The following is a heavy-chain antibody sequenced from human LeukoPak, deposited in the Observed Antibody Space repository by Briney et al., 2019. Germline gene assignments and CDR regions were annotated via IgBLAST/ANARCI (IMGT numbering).Heavy chain of an antibody. CDR3: ARDTPGEESH. V-gene: IGHV3-7*01. CDR2: IKQDGSEK. D-gene: IGHD2-2*01. Sequence: GRSLRLSCSASGFTFSAYWMSWVRQAPGKGLEWVANIKQDGSEKYYVDSVKGRFTISRDNAKNSLYLQMNSLRGEDTAVYYCARDTPGEESHWGQGTLVTVSS. CDR1: GFTFSAYW. J-gene: IGHJ4*02.